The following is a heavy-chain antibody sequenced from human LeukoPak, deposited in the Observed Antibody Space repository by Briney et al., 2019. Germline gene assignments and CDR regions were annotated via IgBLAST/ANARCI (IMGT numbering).Heavy chain of an antibody. Sequence: SETLSLTCTVSGGSISSYYWSWIRQPPGKGLEWIGSIYYSGSTYYNPSLKSRVTMSVDTSKNQFSLKLSSVTAADTAVYYCARNDFWSGYYPDYWGQGTLVTVSS. CDR2: IYYSGST. V-gene: IGHV4-59*04. CDR1: GGSISSYY. J-gene: IGHJ4*02. CDR3: ARNDFWSGYYPDY. D-gene: IGHD3-3*01.